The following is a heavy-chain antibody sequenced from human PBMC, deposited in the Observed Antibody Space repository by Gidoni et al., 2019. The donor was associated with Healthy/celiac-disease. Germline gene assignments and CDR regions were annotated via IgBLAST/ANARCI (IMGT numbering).Heavy chain of an antibody. Sequence: EVQLVESGGGLVKPGGSLRLYCAASGFHFSNAWMSWVRPAPGKCLEWVGRIKSKTDGGTTDYAAPVKGRFTISRDDSKNTLYLQMNSLKTEDTAVYYCTTAKCSGGSCYSYDAFDIWGQGPMVTVSS. J-gene: IGHJ3*02. CDR1: GFHFSNAW. V-gene: IGHV3-15*01. CDR3: TTAKCSGGSCYSYDAFDI. CDR2: IKSKTDGGTT. D-gene: IGHD2-15*01.